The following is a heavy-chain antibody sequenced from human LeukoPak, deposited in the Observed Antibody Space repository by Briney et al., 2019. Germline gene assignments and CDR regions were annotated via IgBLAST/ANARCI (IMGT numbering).Heavy chain of an antibody. CDR3: ARVRPSHMYYYDSSGYLDY. D-gene: IGHD3-22*01. J-gene: IGHJ4*02. Sequence: ASVKVSCKASGGTFSSYAISWVRQAPGQGLEWMGGIIPIFGTANYAQKFQGRVTITADESTSTAYMELSSLRSEDTAVYYCARVRPSHMYYYDSSGYLDYWGQGTLVTVSS. CDR1: GGTFSSYA. V-gene: IGHV1-69*13. CDR2: IIPIFGTA.